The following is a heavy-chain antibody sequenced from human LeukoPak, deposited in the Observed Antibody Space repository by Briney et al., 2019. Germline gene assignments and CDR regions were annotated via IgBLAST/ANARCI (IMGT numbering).Heavy chain of an antibody. Sequence: PSETLSLTCTVSGGSISSYYWHWIRQPAGEGLEWIGRFYPSGSISYNPSLKSRVTMSVDTSKNQFSLKLSSVTAADTAVYYCARDSVYNYDYSYLDLWGRGTLVTVSS. CDR3: ARDSVYNYDYSYLDL. CDR1: GGSISSYY. CDR2: FYPSGSI. D-gene: IGHD5-18*01. J-gene: IGHJ2*01. V-gene: IGHV4-4*07.